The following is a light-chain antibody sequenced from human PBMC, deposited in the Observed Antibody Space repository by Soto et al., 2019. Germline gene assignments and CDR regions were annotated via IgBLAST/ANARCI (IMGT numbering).Light chain of an antibody. V-gene: IGKV1-5*01. J-gene: IGKJ1*01. CDR2: DAS. CDR3: QQYTNTNNPWM. Sequence: DIQVTQSPPTLSASVGDRVTITCRASQTITTWMAWYQQKPGKAPKLLVYDASTLQSGVATRFSGSGSGTELTVIISGLQPEDSATYYCQQYTNTNNPWMFGQGTKVEI. CDR1: QTITTW.